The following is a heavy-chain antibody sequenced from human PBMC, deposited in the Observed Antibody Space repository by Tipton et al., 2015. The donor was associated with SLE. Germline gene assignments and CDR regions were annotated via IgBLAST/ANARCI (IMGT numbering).Heavy chain of an antibody. V-gene: IGHV4-61*09. CDR1: GGSISSGSYY. Sequence: TLSLTCSVSGGSISSGSYYLSWIRQSPGKGLEWIGHFYTSGGPLYNPSLKSRVTISVDTSKNQFSLRLSSATAADTAVYYCARGDYCAGGTCSFFDYWGQGTLVSVSS. J-gene: IGHJ4*02. D-gene: IGHD2-8*02. CDR3: ARGDYCAGGTCSFFDY. CDR2: FYTSGGP.